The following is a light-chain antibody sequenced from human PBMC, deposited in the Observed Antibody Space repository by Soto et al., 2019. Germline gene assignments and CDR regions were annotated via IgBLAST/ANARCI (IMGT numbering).Light chain of an antibody. CDR1: QSVSSN. CDR2: GAS. Sequence: EMVMTQSPATLSVSPGKRATISCRASQSVSSNLAWYQQKPGQAPRLLIYGASTRATGIPARFSGSGSGTEFTLTISSLQSEDFAVYYCQQYDNWPQTFGQGTKLEIK. J-gene: IGKJ2*01. V-gene: IGKV3-15*01. CDR3: QQYDNWPQT.